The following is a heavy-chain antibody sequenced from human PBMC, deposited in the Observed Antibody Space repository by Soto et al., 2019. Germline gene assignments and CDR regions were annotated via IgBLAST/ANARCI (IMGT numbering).Heavy chain of an antibody. V-gene: IGHV3-15*01. D-gene: IGHD3-16*02. CDR1: GFTFSNAW. J-gene: IGHJ5*02. CDR3: TYDYVWGSYRYPKS. CDR2: IKSKTDGGTT. Sequence: PGGSLRLSCAASGFTFSNAWMSWVRQAPGKRLEWVGRIKSKTDGGTTDYAAPVKGRFTISRDDSKNTLYLQMNSLKTEDTAVYYCTYDYVWGSYRYPKSWGQGTLVTVSS.